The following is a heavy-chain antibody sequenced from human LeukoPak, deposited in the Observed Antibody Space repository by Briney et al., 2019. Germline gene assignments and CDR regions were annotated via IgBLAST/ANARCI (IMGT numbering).Heavy chain of an antibody. CDR3: AAAHLLGYSSGPP. Sequence: PGGSLRLSCAASGFTFSSYWMSWVRQAPGKGLEWVSVIYSGGSTYYADSVKGRFTISRDNSKNTLYLQMNSLRAEDTAVYYCAAAHLLGYSSGPPWGQGTLVTVSS. CDR1: GFTFSSYW. V-gene: IGHV3-53*01. CDR2: IYSGGST. D-gene: IGHD6-19*01. J-gene: IGHJ5*02.